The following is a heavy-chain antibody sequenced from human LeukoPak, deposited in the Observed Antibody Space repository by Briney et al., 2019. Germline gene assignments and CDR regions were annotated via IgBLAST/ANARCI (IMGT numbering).Heavy chain of an antibody. J-gene: IGHJ4*02. CDR3: ARGSRDARITIFPFDY. Sequence: MXXVXQXXXXXXXWXGXXNTGNGNTKSSQKFQDRVTLTRDTSASTAYMELNSLSSEDTAVYYCARGSRDARITIFPFDYWGQGTLVTVSS. V-gene: IGHV1-3*04. CDR2: XNTGNGNT. D-gene: IGHD3-3*01.